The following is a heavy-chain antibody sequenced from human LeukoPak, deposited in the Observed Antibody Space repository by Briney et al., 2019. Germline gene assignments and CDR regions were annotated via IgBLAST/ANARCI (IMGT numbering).Heavy chain of an antibody. CDR2: IYYSGST. D-gene: IGHD6-19*01. CDR3: ARHASVDGNWPRPLDY. V-gene: IGHV4-39*01. Sequence: SETLSLTCTVSGGSISSSNYYWGWIRQPPGKGLEWIGNIYYSGSTYYKPSLKTRVTISVDTSKNQFSLKLTSVTAAGTAVYYCARHASVDGNWPRPLDYWGRGSLVTVSS. CDR1: GGSISSSNYY. J-gene: IGHJ4*02.